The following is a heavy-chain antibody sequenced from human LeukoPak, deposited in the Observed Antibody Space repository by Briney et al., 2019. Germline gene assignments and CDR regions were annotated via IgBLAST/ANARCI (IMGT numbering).Heavy chain of an antibody. CDR3: ASYASGYNWLKA. D-gene: IGHD3-10*01. V-gene: IGHV1-2*02. J-gene: IGHJ5*02. Sequence: ASVKVSCKASGHTFTVYYIHWVRQAPGQGLEWMGWIHPGTGDTNYAQRFQGRVTVTRDTSITTAYMELSSLKSDDTAVYYCASYASGYNWLKARGQGTLVTVSS. CDR2: IHPGTGDT. CDR1: GHTFTVYY.